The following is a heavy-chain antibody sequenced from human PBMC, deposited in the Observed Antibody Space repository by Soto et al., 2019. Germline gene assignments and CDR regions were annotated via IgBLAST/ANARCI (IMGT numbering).Heavy chain of an antibody. Sequence: PSETLSLTCTVSGGSISSSSYYWGWIRQPPGKGLEWIGSIYYSGSTYYNPSLKSRVTISVDTSKNQFSLKLSSVTAADTAVYYCARLLLGYCSGGSCYDLGHGAFDIWGQGTVVTVSS. V-gene: IGHV4-39*01. D-gene: IGHD2-15*01. CDR1: GGSISSSSYY. CDR3: ARLLLGYCSGGSCYDLGHGAFDI. J-gene: IGHJ3*02. CDR2: IYYSGST.